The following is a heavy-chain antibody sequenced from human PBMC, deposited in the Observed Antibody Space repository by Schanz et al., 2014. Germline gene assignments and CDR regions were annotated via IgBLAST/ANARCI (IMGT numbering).Heavy chain of an antibody. V-gene: IGHV3-7*01. Sequence: EMQVVESGGGSVQPGGSLSVSCAASGFTFSNYWMSWVRQAPGKGLEWVANIKQDGSEKFYVDSVKGRFTISRDNAKNALYLQMNSLRAEDTAVYYCAKGRMTATNFFDSWGQGTLVTVSS. CDR3: AKGRMTATNFFDS. D-gene: IGHD1-7*01. J-gene: IGHJ4*02. CDR1: GFTFSNYW. CDR2: IKQDGSEK.